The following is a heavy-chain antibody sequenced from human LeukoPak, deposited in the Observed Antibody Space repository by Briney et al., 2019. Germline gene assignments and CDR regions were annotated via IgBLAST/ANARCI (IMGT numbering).Heavy chain of an antibody. J-gene: IGHJ4*02. D-gene: IGHD5-12*01. CDR3: ARVGFGWLRWLSLDY. CDR2: ISAYNGNT. V-gene: IGHV1-18*01. CDR1: GYTFTSYG. Sequence: ASVKVSCKASGYTFTSYGISWVRQAPGQGLEWMGWISAYNGNTNYAQKLQGRVTMTTDTSTSTAYMELRSLRSDDTAVYYCARVGFGWLRWLSLDYWGQGTLVTVSS.